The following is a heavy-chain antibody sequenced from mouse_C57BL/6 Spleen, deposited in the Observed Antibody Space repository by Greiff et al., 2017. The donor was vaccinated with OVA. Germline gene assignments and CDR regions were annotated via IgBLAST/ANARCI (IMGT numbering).Heavy chain of an antibody. Sequence: DVQLQESGPGMVKPSQSLSLTCTVTGYSITSGYDWHWIRHFPGNKLEWMGYISYSGSTNYNPSLKSRISITHDTSKNHFFLKLNSVTTEDTATYYCARDDGYLFFAYWGQGTLVTVSA. CDR2: ISYSGST. J-gene: IGHJ3*01. CDR3: ARDDGYLFFAY. V-gene: IGHV3-1*01. CDR1: GYSITSGYD. D-gene: IGHD2-3*01.